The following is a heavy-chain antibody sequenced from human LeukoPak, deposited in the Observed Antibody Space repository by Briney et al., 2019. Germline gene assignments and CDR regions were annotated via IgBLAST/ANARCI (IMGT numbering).Heavy chain of an antibody. CDR3: ARDPQYDGDYVGY. J-gene: IGHJ4*02. CDR1: GGTFSSYA. D-gene: IGHD4-17*01. CDR2: IIPILGIA. Sequence: SVNLSCKASGGTFSSYAISWVRQGPGQGLEWMGRIIPILGIANYAQKFQGRVTITADKSTSTAYMELSSLRSEETAVYYCARDPQYDGDYVGYWGQGTLVTVSS. V-gene: IGHV1-69*04.